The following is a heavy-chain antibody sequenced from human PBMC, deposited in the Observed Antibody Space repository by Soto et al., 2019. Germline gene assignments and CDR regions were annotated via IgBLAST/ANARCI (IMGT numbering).Heavy chain of an antibody. D-gene: IGHD3-3*02. Sequence: GGSLRLSCAASGFTFSSYWMSWVRQAPGKGLEWVANIKQDGSEKYYVDSVKGRFTISRDNAKNSLYLQMNSLRAEDTAVYYCARKGQDPTFQYYYYGMDVWGQGTTVTVSS. J-gene: IGHJ6*02. CDR1: GFTFSSYW. V-gene: IGHV3-7*03. CDR2: IKQDGSEK. CDR3: ARKGQDPTFQYYYYGMDV.